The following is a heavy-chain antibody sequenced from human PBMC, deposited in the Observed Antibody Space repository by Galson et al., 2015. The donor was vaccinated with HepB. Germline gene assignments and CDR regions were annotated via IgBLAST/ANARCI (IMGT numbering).Heavy chain of an antibody. Sequence: SLRLSCAASGFTFDDYAMHWVRHAPGKGLEWVSGISWDRGGIGYADSVKGRFTISRDNVKNSLYLQMNSLRPEDTAFYYCAKAPRTQADPYYFDSWGQGTLVTVSS. CDR1: GFTFDDYA. V-gene: IGHV3-9*01. J-gene: IGHJ4*02. CDR2: ISWDRGGI. CDR3: AKAPRTQADPYYFDS.